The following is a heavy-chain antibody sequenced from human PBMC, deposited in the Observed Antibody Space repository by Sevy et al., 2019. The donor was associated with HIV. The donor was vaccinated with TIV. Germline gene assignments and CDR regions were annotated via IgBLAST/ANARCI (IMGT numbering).Heavy chain of an antibody. CDR1: GFTFNNFP. J-gene: IGHJ3*02. D-gene: IGHD3-16*01. CDR2: VSFDGGSK. V-gene: IGHV3-30-3*01. Sequence: GESLKISCEASGFTFNNFPIHWVRQAPGKGLEWVAVVSFDGGSKYYADSVRGRFTVSRDNSKNTVYLQLNSLRAEDTAVYYWVRERARSITFDIWGQGTLVTVSS. CDR3: VRERARSITFDI.